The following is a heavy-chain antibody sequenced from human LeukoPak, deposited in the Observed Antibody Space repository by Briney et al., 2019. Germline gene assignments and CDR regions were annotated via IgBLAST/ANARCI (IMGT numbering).Heavy chain of an antibody. V-gene: IGHV4-59*01. Sequence: SETLSLTCTVSGCTISSYYWNWIRQPPGKGLEWIGYIYYSGSTNYYPSLKSRVTISVDASKNQFSLKLCCVTAADTAVYHWASGYGDYVFDPWGQGTLVSVS. CDR2: IYYSGST. CDR1: GCTISSYY. D-gene: IGHD4-17*01. CDR3: ASGYGDYVFDP. J-gene: IGHJ5*02.